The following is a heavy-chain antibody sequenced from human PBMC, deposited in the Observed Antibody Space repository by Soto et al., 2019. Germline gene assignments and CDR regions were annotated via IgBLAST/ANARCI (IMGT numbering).Heavy chain of an antibody. Sequence: PSETLSLTCAVYGGSFSGYYWSWIRQPPGKGLEWIGEINHSGSTNYNPSPKSRVTISVDTSKNQFSLKLTSVTAADTAVFYCARYTFGHDREYHYAMDVWGQGTTVTVSS. V-gene: IGHV4-34*01. D-gene: IGHD3-10*02. CDR1: GGSFSGYY. CDR3: ARYTFGHDREYHYAMDV. J-gene: IGHJ6*02. CDR2: INHSGST.